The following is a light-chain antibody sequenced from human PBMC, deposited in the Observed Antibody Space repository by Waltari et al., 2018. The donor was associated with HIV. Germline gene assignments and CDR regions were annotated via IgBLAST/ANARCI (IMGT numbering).Light chain of an antibody. Sequence: DIVMTQSPEYLGMSLGERATINCRASQSVLYTSNNKNYLAWYQQKPGQPPKVILYWASTRKSGVPDRVSGSGSGTKCTLTSNILQADDVADYFCQQYYSTPFTFGPGTKVDI. CDR2: WAS. V-gene: IGKV4-1*01. CDR1: QSVLYTSNNKNY. CDR3: QQYYSTPFT. J-gene: IGKJ3*01.